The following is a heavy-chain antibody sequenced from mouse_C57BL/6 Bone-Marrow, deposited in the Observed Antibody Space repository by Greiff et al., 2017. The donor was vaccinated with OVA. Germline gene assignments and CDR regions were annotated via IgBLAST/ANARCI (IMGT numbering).Heavy chain of an antibody. V-gene: IGHV14-3*01. D-gene: IGHD1-1*01. CDR3: ARDYGNSYPIYYAMDY. J-gene: IGHJ4*01. CDR1: GFNIKNNY. Sequence: EVQLQQSVAELVRPGASVKLSCTASGFNIKNNYMHWVKQRPEQGLEWIGRIDPANGNTKYAQKFQGKATLTADTSSNTAYLQLSSLTSEDTAIYYFARDYGNSYPIYYAMDYWGQRTSVTVSS. CDR2: IDPANGNT.